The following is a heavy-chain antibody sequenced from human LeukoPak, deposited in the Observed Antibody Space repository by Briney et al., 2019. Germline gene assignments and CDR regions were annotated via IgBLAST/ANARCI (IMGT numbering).Heavy chain of an antibody. CDR1: GYTFTGYY. CDR2: INPNSGDT. D-gene: IGHD2-8*01. J-gene: IGHJ4*02. V-gene: IGHV1-2*02. CDR3: ARVNGANDY. Sequence: ASVKVSCKASGYTFTGYYMHWVRQAPGQGLECMGWINPNSGDTDYLQNFQGRVTMTRDTSLNTAYMELSSLTSDDTAVYYCARVNGANDYWGQGTLVTVSS.